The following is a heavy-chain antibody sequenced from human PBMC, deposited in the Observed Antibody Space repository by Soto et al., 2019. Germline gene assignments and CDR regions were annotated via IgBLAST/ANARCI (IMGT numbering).Heavy chain of an antibody. CDR3: ARDTYIVVGATVTDYYHSGLDF. CDR1: GYTFSNYG. V-gene: IGHV1-18*04. CDR2: INGHNGNT. J-gene: IGHJ6*02. Sequence: ASVKVSCKASGYTFSNYGISWVRQAPGEGLEWVAWINGHNGNTHYAQKVQGRVILTTVTSTRTAYMELRNLRSDDTAMYYCARDTYIVVGATVTDYYHSGLDFWGQGTTVTVSS. D-gene: IGHD2-2*01.